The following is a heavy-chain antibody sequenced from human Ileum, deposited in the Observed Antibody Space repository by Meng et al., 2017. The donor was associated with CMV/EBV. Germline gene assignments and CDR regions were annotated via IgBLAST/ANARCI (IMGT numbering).Heavy chain of an antibody. CDR2: ITANGETT. D-gene: IGHD3/OR15-3a*01. CDR1: GFTFGTYA. Sequence: SGFTFGTYAVTWVRQAPGEGLEWVSTITANGETTVYADSVRGRFTISRDNSRSTVSLQLNGLRAEDTAIYFCAKDLGRNGLGATLEYWGQGTLVTVSS. V-gene: IGHV3-23*01. CDR3: AKDLGRNGLGATLEY. J-gene: IGHJ4*02.